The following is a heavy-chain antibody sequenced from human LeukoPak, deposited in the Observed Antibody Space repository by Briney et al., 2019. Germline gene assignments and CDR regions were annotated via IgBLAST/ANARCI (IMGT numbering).Heavy chain of an antibody. V-gene: IGHV1-8*01. CDR2: MNPNSGNT. Sequence: ASVTVSCTASGYTFTSYDINWVRQATGQGLEWMGWMNPNSGNTGYAQKFQGRVTMTRNTSISTAYMELSSLRSEDTAVYYCAGSLSGYYPQYGMDVWGRGTTVTVSS. CDR1: GYTFTSYD. D-gene: IGHD3-3*01. J-gene: IGHJ6*02. CDR3: AGSLSGYYPQYGMDV.